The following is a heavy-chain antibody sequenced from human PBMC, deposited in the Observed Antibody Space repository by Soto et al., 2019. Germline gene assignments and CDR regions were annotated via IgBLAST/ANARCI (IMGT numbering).Heavy chain of an antibody. CDR1: GGTFSSYA. J-gene: IGHJ5*02. D-gene: IGHD3-22*01. CDR3: ASSSTMIVVPTRAAFDP. CDR2: IIPIFGTA. V-gene: IGHV1-69*01. Sequence: QVQLVQSGAEVKKPGSSVKVSCKASGGTFSSYAISWVRQAPGQGLEWLGGIIPIFGTANYAQKFQGRVTITADESTSTAYMELSSLRSEDTAVYYCASSSTMIVVPTRAAFDPWGQGTLVTVSS.